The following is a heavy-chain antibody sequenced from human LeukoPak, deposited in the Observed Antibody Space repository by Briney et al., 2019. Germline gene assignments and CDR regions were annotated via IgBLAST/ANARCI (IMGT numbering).Heavy chain of an antibody. D-gene: IGHD3-10*01. V-gene: IGHV3-43D*03. CDR1: GFTFDDYA. CDR3: ARMSYGSGEWFDP. J-gene: IGHJ5*02. CDR2: ISWDGGST. Sequence: GGSLRLSCAASGFTFDDYAMHWVRQAPGKGLEWVSLISWDGGSTYYADSVKGRFTISRDNSKNSLYLQMNSLRAEDTALYYCARMSYGSGEWFDPWGQGTLVTVSS.